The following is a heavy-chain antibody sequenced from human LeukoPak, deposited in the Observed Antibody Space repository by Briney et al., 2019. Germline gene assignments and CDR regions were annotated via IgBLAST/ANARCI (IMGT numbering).Heavy chain of an antibody. J-gene: IGHJ5*02. CDR2: TSSSSSYI. CDR1: GFTFSSYS. CDR3: ARNYGGNPGWFDP. D-gene: IGHD4-23*01. Sequence: PGGPLRLSCAASGFTFSSYSMNWVRQAPGKGLEWVSSTSSSSSYIYYADSVKGRFTISRDNAKNSLYLQMNSLRAEDTAVYYCARNYGGNPGWFDPWGQGTLVTVSS. V-gene: IGHV3-21*01.